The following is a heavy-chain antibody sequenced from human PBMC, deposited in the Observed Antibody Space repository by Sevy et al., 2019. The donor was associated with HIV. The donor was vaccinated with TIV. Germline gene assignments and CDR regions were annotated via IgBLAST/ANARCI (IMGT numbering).Heavy chain of an antibody. V-gene: IGHV3-53*01. J-gene: IGHJ6*02. CDR3: ARGMILEGSWCGMDV. Sequence: GGSLRLSCAVSGFTVSSNYMTWVRQAPGKGLEWVSVIFSGGSTYYADSVKGRFTISRDNSRNKLSLQMNSLRAEDTAVYYCARGMILEGSWCGMDVWGQGTTVTVSS. CDR1: GFTVSSNY. D-gene: IGHD3-3*01. CDR2: IFSGGST.